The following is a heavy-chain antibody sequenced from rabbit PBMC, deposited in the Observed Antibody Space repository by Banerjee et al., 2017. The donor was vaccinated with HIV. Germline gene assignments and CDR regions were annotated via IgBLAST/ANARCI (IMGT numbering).Heavy chain of an antibody. CDR1: GFSFSSSFY. V-gene: IGHV1S40*01. CDR2: IGTGSGTT. Sequence: QSLEESGGGLVKPEGSLTLTCTASGFSFSSSFYMCWVRQAPGKGLEWIGCIGTGSGTTYYASWAKGRFTITKTSSTTVTLQMTSLTAADTATYFCARDRAGVTDTDYTIPLYGMDLWGPGTLVTVS. D-gene: IGHD1-1*01. J-gene: IGHJ6*01. CDR3: ARDRAGVTDTDYTIPLYGMDL.